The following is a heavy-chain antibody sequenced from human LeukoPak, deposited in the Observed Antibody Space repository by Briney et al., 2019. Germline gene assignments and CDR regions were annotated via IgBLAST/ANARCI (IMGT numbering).Heavy chain of an antibody. D-gene: IGHD3-22*01. CDR2: IYYSGST. Sequence: SETLSLTCTVSGGSISSYYWSWIRQPPGKGLEWIGYIYYSGSTNYNPPLKSRVTISVDTSKNQFSLKLSSVTAADTAVYYCAAWGRDSSGYYWGQGTLVTVSS. V-gene: IGHV4-59*01. CDR1: GGSISSYY. CDR3: AAWGRDSSGYY. J-gene: IGHJ4*02.